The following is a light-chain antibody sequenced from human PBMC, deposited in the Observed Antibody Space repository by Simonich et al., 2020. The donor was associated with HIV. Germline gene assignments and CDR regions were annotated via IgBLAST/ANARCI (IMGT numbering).Light chain of an antibody. CDR3: QKYNSAPFT. V-gene: IGKV4-1*01. Sequence: DIVLMQSPDSLAVSLGERATINCKSSQSVLYSSNNKNYLAWYQQKPGQPPKLLIYWASTRESGVPDRCSGSGSGTDFTLTISSLQPEDVATYYCQKYNSAPFTFGQGTRLEIK. CDR2: WAS. CDR1: QSVLYSSNNKNY. J-gene: IGKJ5*01.